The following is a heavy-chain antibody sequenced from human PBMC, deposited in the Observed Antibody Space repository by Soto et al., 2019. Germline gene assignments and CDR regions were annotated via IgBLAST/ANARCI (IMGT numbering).Heavy chain of an antibody. CDR3: AKPYSSGWTRPDS. CDR2: ISGTGGST. CDR1: GFTFSSYA. Sequence: PGGSLSLSCAASGFTFSSYAMTWVRQAPGKGLEWVSAISGTGGSTYYADSVKGRFTISRDNSKNTLFLQMNSLRADDTAVYYCAKPYSSGWTRPDSWGQGTLVTVSS. D-gene: IGHD6-25*01. J-gene: IGHJ4*02. V-gene: IGHV3-23*01.